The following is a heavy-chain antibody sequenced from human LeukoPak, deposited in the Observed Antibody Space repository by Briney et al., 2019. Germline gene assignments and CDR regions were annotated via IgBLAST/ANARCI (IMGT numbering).Heavy chain of an antibody. CDR1: GFTLSSYA. J-gene: IGHJ4*02. CDR3: AKGGVLLWFGGNDY. D-gene: IGHD3-10*01. Sequence: PGGSLRLSCAASGFTLSSYAMSWVRRAPGKGLEWVSAISGSGGSTYYADSVKGRFTISRDNSKNTLYLQMNSLRAEDTAVYYCAKGGVLLWFGGNDYWGQGTLVTVSS. CDR2: ISGSGGST. V-gene: IGHV3-23*01.